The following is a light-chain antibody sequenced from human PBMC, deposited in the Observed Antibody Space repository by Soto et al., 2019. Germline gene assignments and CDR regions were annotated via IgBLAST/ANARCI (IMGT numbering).Light chain of an antibody. CDR2: GAS. Sequence: DIVLAHSPCALSLAPGERATLACVASQSVSSSYLAWYQTKPAQAHRILIYGASTRATGIPDRFSGSGLGPDFTITISRMKPEDFAVYYCQQYGSSPRTFGQATKVDIK. CDR1: QSVSSSY. V-gene: IGKV3-20*01. J-gene: IGKJ1*01. CDR3: QQYGSSPRT.